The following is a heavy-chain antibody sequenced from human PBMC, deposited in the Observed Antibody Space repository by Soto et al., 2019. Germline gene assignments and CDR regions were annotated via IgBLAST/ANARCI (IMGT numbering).Heavy chain of an antibody. CDR1: GYTFTSYG. CDR2: ISAYNGNT. CDR3: ARVRIAAAVNDFDY. Sequence: ASVKVSCKASGYTFTSYGISWVRQAPGQGLEWMGWISAYNGNTNYAQKLQGRVTMTTDTSTSTAYMKLRSLRSDDTAVYYCARVRIAAAVNDFDYWGQGTLVTVSS. J-gene: IGHJ4*02. V-gene: IGHV1-18*01. D-gene: IGHD6-13*01.